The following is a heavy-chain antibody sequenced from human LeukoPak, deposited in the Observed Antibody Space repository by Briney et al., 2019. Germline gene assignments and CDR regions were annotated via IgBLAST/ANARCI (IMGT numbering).Heavy chain of an antibody. Sequence: PGGSLRLSCAASGFTFSAYHINWVRQAPGKGLEWISYISTTGTTIHYADSVKGRFAISRDNAKSSLYLQMNSLRDEDTAVYYCARVWQDYSGVDYWGQRTLVTVSS. CDR2: ISTTGTTI. J-gene: IGHJ4*02. V-gene: IGHV3-48*02. D-gene: IGHD2-21*01. CDR1: GFTFSAYH. CDR3: ARVWQDYSGVDY.